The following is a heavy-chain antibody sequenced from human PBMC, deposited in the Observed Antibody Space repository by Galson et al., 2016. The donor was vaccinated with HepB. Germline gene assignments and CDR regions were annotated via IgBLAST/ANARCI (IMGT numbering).Heavy chain of an antibody. Sequence: SLRLSCAASGFTFSSYAMHWVRQAPGKGLEWVALISYDGSNKYYADSVKGRFTISRDNSKNTLYLQMNSLRAEDTAVYYCARGGTPYDLWTTGAFDNWGQGTMVTVSS. CDR2: ISYDGSNK. V-gene: IGHV3-30-3*01. J-gene: IGHJ3*02. CDR1: GFTFSSYA. D-gene: IGHD3-3*01. CDR3: ARGGTPYDLWTTGAFDN.